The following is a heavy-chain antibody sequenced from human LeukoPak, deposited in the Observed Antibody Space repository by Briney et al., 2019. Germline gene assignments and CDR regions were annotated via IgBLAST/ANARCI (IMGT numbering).Heavy chain of an antibody. CDR2: IYYSGTT. CDR1: GGSISIYY. Sequence: SETLSLTCTVSGGSISIYYWSWIRQPPGKGLEWIGYIYYSGTTNYNPSLKSRVTISVDASKNQFSLKLSSVTAADTAVYYCARGVYIAAAQYGYWGQGTLVTVSS. J-gene: IGHJ4*02. D-gene: IGHD6-13*01. CDR3: ARGVYIAAAQYGY. V-gene: IGHV4-59*01.